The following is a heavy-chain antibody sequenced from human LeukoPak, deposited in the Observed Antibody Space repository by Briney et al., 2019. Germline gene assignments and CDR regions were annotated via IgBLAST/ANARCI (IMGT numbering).Heavy chain of an antibody. J-gene: IGHJ5*02. V-gene: IGHV4-34*01. CDR1: GGSFSGYY. CDR3: ASLNEFGQFDP. D-gene: IGHD1-1*01. Sequence: PSETLSLTCAVYGGSFSGYYWSWIRQPPGNGLEWIGEINHSGSTNYNPSLKSRVTISVDTSKNQFSLKLSSVTAADTAVYYCASLNEFGQFDPWGQGTLVTVSS. CDR2: INHSGST.